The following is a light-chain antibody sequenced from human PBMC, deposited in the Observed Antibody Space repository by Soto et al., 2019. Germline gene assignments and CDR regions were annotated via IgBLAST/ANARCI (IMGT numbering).Light chain of an antibody. J-gene: IGKJ4*01. Sequence: EIVLTQSPGTLSLSPGEGVTLSCRASQSVSSSYLAWYQQKPGQAPRLLIYGASSRATGIPDRFSGSGSGTDFTLTISRLEPEDFAMYYCKQYGSSPPTFGGGTKVEIK. CDR2: GAS. CDR3: KQYGSSPPT. CDR1: QSVSSSY. V-gene: IGKV3-20*01.